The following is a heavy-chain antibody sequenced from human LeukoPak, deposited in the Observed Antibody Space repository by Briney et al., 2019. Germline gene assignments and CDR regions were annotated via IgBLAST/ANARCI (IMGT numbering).Heavy chain of an antibody. J-gene: IGHJ3*02. D-gene: IGHD5-24*01. Sequence: GGSLRLSCAASEFSFSTHWMSWFRQAPGKGLEWVALIKKDGSDKYYVDSVKGRFTISRDNAKNSLYLQMNSLRADDTAVYYCAGDEGWTFDIWGQGTKVTVSS. V-gene: IGHV3-7*01. CDR2: IKKDGSDK. CDR3: AGDEGWTFDI. CDR1: EFSFSTHW.